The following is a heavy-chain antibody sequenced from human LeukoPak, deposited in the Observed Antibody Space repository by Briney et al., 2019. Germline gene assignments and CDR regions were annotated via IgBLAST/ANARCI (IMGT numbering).Heavy chain of an antibody. V-gene: IGHV3-23*01. CDR1: GFTFSSYA. Sequence: GGSLRLSCAASGFTFSSYAMSWVRQAPGKGLKWVSAISGSGGSTYYADSVKGRFTISRDNSKNTLYLQMNSLRAEDTAVYYCAKDVVRSVAVTGFDYWGQGTLVTVSS. J-gene: IGHJ4*02. CDR3: AKDVVRSVAVTGFDY. CDR2: ISGSGGST. D-gene: IGHD6-19*01.